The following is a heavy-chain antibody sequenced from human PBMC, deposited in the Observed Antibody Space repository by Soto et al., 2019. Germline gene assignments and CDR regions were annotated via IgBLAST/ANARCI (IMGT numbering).Heavy chain of an antibody. CDR2: IVVGSGNT. Sequence: QMHLVQSGPEVKKPGTSVKVSCKASGFTFTSSAVQWVRQARGQRLEWIGWIVVGSGNTNYAQKFQERVTITRDMSTSTAYMELSSLRSEDTAVYYCAAVDLSTLHYYCGMDVWGQGTTVTVSS. V-gene: IGHV1-58*01. J-gene: IGHJ6*02. CDR1: GFTFTSSA. CDR3: AAVDLSTLHYYCGMDV. D-gene: IGHD2-2*03.